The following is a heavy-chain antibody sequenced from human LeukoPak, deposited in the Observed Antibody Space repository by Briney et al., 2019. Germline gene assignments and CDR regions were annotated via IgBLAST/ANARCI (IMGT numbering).Heavy chain of an antibody. CDR1: GYSFTSYW. D-gene: IGHD4-17*01. Sequence: GESLKISCKGSGYSFTSYWIGWVRQMPGKGLEWMGIIYPGDSDTRYSPSFQGQVTISADKSISTAYLQWSSLKASDTAMYYCARLDGSTTVTTLFDYWGQGTLVTVSS. J-gene: IGHJ4*02. CDR2: IYPGDSDT. V-gene: IGHV5-51*01. CDR3: ARLDGSTTVTTLFDY.